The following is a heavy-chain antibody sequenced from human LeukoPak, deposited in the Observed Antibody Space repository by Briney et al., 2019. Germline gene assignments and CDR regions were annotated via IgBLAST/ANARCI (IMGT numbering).Heavy chain of an antibody. Sequence: GASVTVSCKASGYTFTSYGISWVRQAPGQGLEWMGWISAYNGNTNYAQKLQGRVTMTTDTSTSTAYMELRSLRSDDTAVYYCAISYCTNGVCYSYDYWGQGTLVTVSS. CDR1: GYTFTSYG. D-gene: IGHD2-8*01. J-gene: IGHJ4*02. CDR2: ISAYNGNT. V-gene: IGHV1-18*01. CDR3: AISYCTNGVCYSYDY.